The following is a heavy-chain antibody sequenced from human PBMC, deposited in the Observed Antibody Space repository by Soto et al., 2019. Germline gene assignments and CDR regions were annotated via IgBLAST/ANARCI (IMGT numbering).Heavy chain of an antibody. V-gene: IGHV3-74*01. D-gene: IGHD2-21*02. CDR1: GLTFSSSW. CDR3: ARPTAIGLSGLAH. CDR2: ISSDETST. Sequence: PGGSLRFSCAASGLTFSSSWMPWVRKAPGKGLVWVSRISSDETSTSFADFVKGRFTISRANAKSTLYLQMTSLRAENTAVYYCARPTAIGLSGLAHRGQGTLVTLSS. J-gene: IGHJ4*02.